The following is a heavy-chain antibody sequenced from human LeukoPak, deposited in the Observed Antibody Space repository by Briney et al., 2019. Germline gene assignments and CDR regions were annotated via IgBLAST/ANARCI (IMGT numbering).Heavy chain of an antibody. J-gene: IGHJ4*02. D-gene: IGHD3-9*01. CDR3: ARVLKGYDILTGYYYYFDY. V-gene: IGHV4-59*12. Sequence: SETLSLTCTVSGGSISSYYWSWIRQPPGKGLEWIGYIYYSGSTNYNPSLKSRVTISVDTSKNQFSLKLSSVTAADTAVYYCARVLKGYDILTGYYYYFDYWGQGTLVTVSS. CDR2: IYYSGST. CDR1: GGSISSYY.